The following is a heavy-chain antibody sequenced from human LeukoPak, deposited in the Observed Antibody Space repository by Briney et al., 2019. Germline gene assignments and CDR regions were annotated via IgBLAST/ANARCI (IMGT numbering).Heavy chain of an antibody. D-gene: IGHD2-2*01. V-gene: IGHV1-69*04. CDR2: IIPILGIA. J-gene: IGHJ3*02. CDR3: ARADVPAAMLHGYFDI. CDR1: GGTFSSYA. Sequence: SVKVSCKASGGTFSSYAISWVRQAPGQGLEWMGRIIPILGIANYAQKFQGRVTITADKSTSTAYMELSSLRSEDTAVYYCARADVPAAMLHGYFDIWGQGTMVTVSS.